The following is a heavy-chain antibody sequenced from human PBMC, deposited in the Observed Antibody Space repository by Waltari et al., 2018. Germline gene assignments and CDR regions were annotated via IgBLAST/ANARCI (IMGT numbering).Heavy chain of an antibody. D-gene: IGHD2-2*01. J-gene: IGHJ5*02. CDR1: GYIFTSYA. CDR3: TREVVPAATIVVNWFDP. CDR2: IITSNGNP. V-gene: IGHV7-4-1*02. Sequence: QVQLVQSGSELKKPGASVKISCKASGYIFTSYAINWVRQAPGQGLELMGWIITSNGNPTYAQGFTGRFVFSLDTSVSTAYLEINNLKAEDTAVYYCTREVVPAATIVVNWFDPWGQGTLVTVSS.